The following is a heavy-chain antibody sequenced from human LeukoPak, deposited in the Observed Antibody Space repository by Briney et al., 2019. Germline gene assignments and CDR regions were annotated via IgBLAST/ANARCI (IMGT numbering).Heavy chain of an antibody. CDR3: ARVMSDYVWGNYPYDFALDS. Sequence: GGSLRLSCAASGFTFSNYSMNWVRQAPGKGLEWVSSISSTSGYMYYSDSVKGRFTISRDNAKDSLYLQMNSLRAEDTAVYYCARVMSDYVWGNYPYDFALDSWGQGTLVTVSS. CDR2: ISSTSGYM. J-gene: IGHJ4*02. V-gene: IGHV3-21*01. D-gene: IGHD3-16*01. CDR1: GFTFSNYS.